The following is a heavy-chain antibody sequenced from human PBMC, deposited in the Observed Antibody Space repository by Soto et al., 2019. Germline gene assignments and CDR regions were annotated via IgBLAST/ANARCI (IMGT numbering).Heavy chain of an antibody. CDR2: VYHDGGT. CDR1: GGSISSAYW. CDR3: ARRMIRAVGGGFDV. D-gene: IGHD3-16*01. V-gene: IGHV4-4*02. Sequence: QMHLQESGPGLVEPSGTLSLTCVVSGGSISSAYWWTWVRQTPGRGLEWIGEVYHDGGTSVKPSRKSRATVSVDKSNNHFALTLGSVTAAAAAVYYCARRMIRAVGGGFDVWGQGTTVTVSS. J-gene: IGHJ6*02.